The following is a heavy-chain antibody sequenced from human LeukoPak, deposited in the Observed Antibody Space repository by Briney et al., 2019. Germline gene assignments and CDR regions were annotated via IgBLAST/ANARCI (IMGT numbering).Heavy chain of an antibody. CDR1: GFTFSTYA. D-gene: IGHD3-10*01. J-gene: IGHJ6*02. CDR2: ISGSGGST. Sequence: TGGSLRLSCAASGFTFSTYAMSWVRQAPGKGLEWVSTISGSGGSTYYADSVKGRFTISRDNSKNTLYLQMNSLRAEDTAVYYCARDRVHYYYGMDVWGQGTTVTVSS. CDR3: ARDRVHYYYGMDV. V-gene: IGHV3-23*01.